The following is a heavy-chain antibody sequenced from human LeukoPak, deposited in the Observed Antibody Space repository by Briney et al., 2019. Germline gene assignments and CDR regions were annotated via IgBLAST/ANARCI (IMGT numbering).Heavy chain of an antibody. D-gene: IGHD6-19*01. V-gene: IGHV3-21*01. CDR3: ARNGYSSGWLLDY. J-gene: IGHJ4*02. CDR2: ISSSSSYI. Sequence: PGGPLRLSCAASGFTFSSYSMNWVRQAPGKGLEWVSSISSSSSYIYYADPVKGRFTISRGNAKNSLYLQMNSLRAEDTAVYYCARNGYSSGWLLDYWGQGTLVTVSS. CDR1: GFTFSSYS.